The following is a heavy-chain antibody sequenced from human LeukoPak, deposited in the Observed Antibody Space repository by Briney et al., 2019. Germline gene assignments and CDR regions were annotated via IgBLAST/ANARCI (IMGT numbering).Heavy chain of an antibody. CDR3: ARAPVSYYYDILDY. D-gene: IGHD3-22*01. CDR1: GGSVTRDNYY. J-gene: IGHJ4*02. V-gene: IGHV4-61*01. CDR2: VYYSGST. Sequence: MSSETLSLTCTVSGGSVTRDNYYWTWIRQAPGKGLEWIGYVYYSGSTNYNPSLKSRVTISVDTSKNQFSLKLSSVTAADTAVYYCARAPVSYYYDILDYWGQGILVTVSS.